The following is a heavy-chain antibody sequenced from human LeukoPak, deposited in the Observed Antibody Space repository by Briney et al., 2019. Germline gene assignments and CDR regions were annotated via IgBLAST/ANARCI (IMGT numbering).Heavy chain of an antibody. D-gene: IGHD1-26*01. J-gene: IGHJ4*02. V-gene: IGHV1-69*04. CDR3: AREDLDSGSYND. CDR2: IIPILGIA. CDR1: GGTFSSYA. Sequence: AASVKVSCKASGGTFSSYAISWVRQAPGQGLEWMGRIIPILGIANYAQKFQGRVTITADKSTSTAYMELSSLRSEDTAVYYCAREDLDSGSYNDWSQGTLVTVSS.